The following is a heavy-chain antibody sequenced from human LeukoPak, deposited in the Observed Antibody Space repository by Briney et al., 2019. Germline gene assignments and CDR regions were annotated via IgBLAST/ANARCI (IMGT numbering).Heavy chain of an antibody. CDR3: ASVYYGSGTGYYYMDV. CDR1: GFTFSSYS. V-gene: IGHV3-21*01. J-gene: IGHJ6*03. D-gene: IGHD3-10*01. Sequence: GGSLRLSCAASGFTFSSYSMNWVRQAPGKGLEWVSSISSSSSYIYYADSVKGRFTIFRDNAKNSLYLQMNSLRAEDTAVYYCASVYYGSGTGYYYMDVWGKGTTVTVSS. CDR2: ISSSSSYI.